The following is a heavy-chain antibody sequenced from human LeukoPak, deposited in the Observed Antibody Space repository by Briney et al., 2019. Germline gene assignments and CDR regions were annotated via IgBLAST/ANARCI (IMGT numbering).Heavy chain of an antibody. CDR2: ISFDGSNK. J-gene: IGHJ4*02. Sequence: GGSLRLSYAASGLTFSSYAMHWGRQATGKGLEWVAVISFDGSNKYYADSVKGRFTISRDNSKSTLFLQMNSLRAEDTTIYYCVREMATMFDYWGQGTLVTVSS. CDR1: GLTFSSYA. D-gene: IGHD5-24*01. CDR3: VREMATMFDY. V-gene: IGHV3-30-3*01.